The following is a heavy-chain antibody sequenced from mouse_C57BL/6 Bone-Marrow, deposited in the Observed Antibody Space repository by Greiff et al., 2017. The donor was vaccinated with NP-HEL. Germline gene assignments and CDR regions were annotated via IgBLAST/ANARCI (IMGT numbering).Heavy chain of an antibody. CDR3: ARITTVVATDWYFDV. Sequence: VMLVESGGGLVQPGESLKLSCESNEYEFPSHDMSWVRKTPEKRLELVAAINSDGGSTYYPDTMERRFIISRDNTKKTLYLQMSSLRSEDTALYYCARITTVVATDWYFDVWGTGTTVTVSS. CDR1: EYEFPSHD. J-gene: IGHJ1*03. V-gene: IGHV5-2*01. CDR2: INSDGGST. D-gene: IGHD1-1*01.